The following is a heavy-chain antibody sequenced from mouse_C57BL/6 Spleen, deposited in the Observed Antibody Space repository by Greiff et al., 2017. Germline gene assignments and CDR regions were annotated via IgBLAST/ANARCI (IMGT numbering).Heavy chain of an antibody. CDR2: INPSSGYT. CDR1: GYTFTSYW. D-gene: IGHD2-1*01. CDR3: ARSGGCGNPCDY. Sequence: QVQLKQSGAELVKPGASVKLSCKASGYTFTSYWMHWVKQRPGQGLEWIGDINPSSGYTKYNQKFKDKATLTADTSSSTAYVRQSSLTYDDSTVYYCARSGGCGNPCDYWGQGTTLTVSS. V-gene: IGHV1-7*01. J-gene: IGHJ2*01.